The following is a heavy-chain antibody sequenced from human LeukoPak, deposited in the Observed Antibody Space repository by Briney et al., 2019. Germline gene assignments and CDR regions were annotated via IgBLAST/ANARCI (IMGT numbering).Heavy chain of an antibody. D-gene: IGHD3-10*01. Sequence: GESLKISCKGSGYSFTSHWIGWVRQMPGKGLEWMGIIYPGDSDTRYSPSFQGQVTISADKSISTAYLQWSSLKASDTAMYYCARSVITMVRGVIIPGIYYGMDVWGQGTTVTVSS. CDR2: IYPGDSDT. CDR1: GYSFTSHW. CDR3: ARSVITMVRGVIIPGIYYGMDV. J-gene: IGHJ6*02. V-gene: IGHV5-51*01.